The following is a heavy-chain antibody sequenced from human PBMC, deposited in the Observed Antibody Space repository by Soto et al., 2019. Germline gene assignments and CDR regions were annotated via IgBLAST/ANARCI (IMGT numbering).Heavy chain of an antibody. CDR2: INHSRST. CDR1: GGSFSGESFSGYY. V-gene: IGHV4-34*01. Sequence: SETLSLTCAVYGGSFSGESFSGYYWSWIRQPPGKGLEWIGEINHSRSTNYNPSLKSRVTISADTSKNQFSLNLSSVTAADTAVYYCARGKRGYSSSWFDYWGQGTLVTVYS. J-gene: IGHJ4*01. CDR3: ARGKRGYSSSWFDY. D-gene: IGHD6-13*01.